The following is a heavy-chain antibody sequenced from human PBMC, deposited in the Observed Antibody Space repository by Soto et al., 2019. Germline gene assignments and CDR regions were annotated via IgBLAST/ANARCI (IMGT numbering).Heavy chain of an antibody. CDR2: ISYDGNNE. J-gene: IGHJ3*02. Sequence: QVQLVESGGGVVQPGRSLRLSCAASGFTFSAYTMHWVRQPPGKGLEWVAVISYDGNNEYYTDPVKGRFTVSRDNSKITLYLQMNSLKSEDTAVYYCARDGYSGRSDGFDIWGQGTMVTVSS. CDR1: GFTFSAYT. CDR3: ARDGYSGRSDGFDI. V-gene: IGHV3-30-3*01. D-gene: IGHD1-26*01.